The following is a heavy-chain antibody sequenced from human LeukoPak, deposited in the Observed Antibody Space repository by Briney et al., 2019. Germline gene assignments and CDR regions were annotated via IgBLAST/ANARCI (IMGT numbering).Heavy chain of an antibody. J-gene: IGHJ4*02. D-gene: IGHD1-1*01. Sequence: ASVKVSCKASGYTFTSYYMHWVRQAPGQGLEWMGIINPSGGSTSYAQKFQGRVTMTRDTSTSTVYMELSRLRSDDTAVYYCARDGHLSYQSIWMFPDYWGQGTRVTVSS. V-gene: IGHV1-46*01. CDR1: GYTFTSYY. CDR2: INPSGGST. CDR3: ARDGHLSYQSIWMFPDY.